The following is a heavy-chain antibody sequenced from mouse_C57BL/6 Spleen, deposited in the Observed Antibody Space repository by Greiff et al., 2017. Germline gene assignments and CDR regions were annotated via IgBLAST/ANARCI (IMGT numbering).Heavy chain of an antibody. CDR2: IDPETGGT. Sequence: VQLQQSGAELVRPGASVTLSCKASGYTFTDYEMHWVKQTPVHGLEWIGAIDPETGGTAYNQKFKGKAILTADKSSSTAYMELRSLTSEDSAVYYCTRSEGSRAWFAYWGQGTLVTVSA. CDR3: TRSEGSRAWFAY. CDR1: GYTFTDYE. D-gene: IGHD1-1*02. J-gene: IGHJ3*01. V-gene: IGHV1-15*01.